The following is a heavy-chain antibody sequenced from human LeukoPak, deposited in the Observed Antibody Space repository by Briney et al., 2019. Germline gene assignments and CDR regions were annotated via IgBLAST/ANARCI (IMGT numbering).Heavy chain of an antibody. V-gene: IGHV1-2*02. Sequence: ASVKVSCKASGYTFTGYYIHWVRQAPGQGLEWMGSINPDSGGTTYAQRLQGRVTMTRDTSISTAYMELITLTSDDTAVYYCASFNPRADYWGQGTLVTVSS. CDR1: GYTFTGYY. J-gene: IGHJ4*02. CDR3: ASFNPRADY. D-gene: IGHD1-14*01. CDR2: INPDSGGT.